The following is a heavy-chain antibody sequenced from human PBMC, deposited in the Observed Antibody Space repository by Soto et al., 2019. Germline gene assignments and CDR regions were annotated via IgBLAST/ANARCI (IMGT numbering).Heavy chain of an antibody. CDR2: IYYSGST. J-gene: IGHJ4*02. CDR1: GGSISSSSYY. V-gene: IGHV4-39*01. Sequence: QLQLQESGPGLVKPSETLSLTCTVSGGSISSSSYYWGWIRQPPGKGLEWIGSIYYSGSTYYNPSLKSRVTISVDTSKNQFSLKLSSVPAADTAVYYCARPVLAKSGHQRTRYYFDYWGQGTLVTVSS. D-gene: IGHD5-12*01. CDR3: ARPVLAKSGHQRTRYYFDY.